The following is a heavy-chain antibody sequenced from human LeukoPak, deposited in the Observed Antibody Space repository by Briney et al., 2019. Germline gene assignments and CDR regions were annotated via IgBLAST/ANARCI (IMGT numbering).Heavy chain of an antibody. V-gene: IGHV4-4*07. CDR3: ARDLWGYCSGGSCHPLDY. Sequence: SETLSLTCTVSGGSISSYYWSWLRQPAGKGLEWIGRIYTSGSTNYNPSLKSRVTMSVDTSKNQFSLKLSSVTAADTAVYYCARDLWGYCSGGSCHPLDYWGQGTLVTVSS. CDR1: GGSISSYY. D-gene: IGHD2-15*01. CDR2: IYTSGST. J-gene: IGHJ4*02.